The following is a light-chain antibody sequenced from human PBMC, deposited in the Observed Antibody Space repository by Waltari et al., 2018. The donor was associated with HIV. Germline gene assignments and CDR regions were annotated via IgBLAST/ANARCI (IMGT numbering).Light chain of an antibody. CDR1: QSLGNTF. V-gene: IGKV3-20*01. Sequence: EVVLTQSPGTLSLSLGERATLSCRASQSLGNTFLAWYQQTPGQVPRLRIYGASRRATGTPDRFSGSGSGTDFTLTISGLEPEDFAVYYCHQYESSPFTFGPGTKVVVK. CDR2: GAS. J-gene: IGKJ3*01. CDR3: HQYESSPFT.